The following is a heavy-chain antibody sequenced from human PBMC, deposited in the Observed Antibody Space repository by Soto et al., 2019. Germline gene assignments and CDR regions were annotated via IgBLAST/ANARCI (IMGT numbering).Heavy chain of an antibody. V-gene: IGHV3-21*01. CDR1: GFTCSSYS. CDR3: ARGEPLSYGMDV. CDR2: ISSSSSYI. Sequence: LXLSFAASGFTCSSYSMNWVRQAPGKGLEWVSSISSSSSYIYYADSVKGRFTISRGNAKNSLYLQMNSLRAEDTAVYYCARGEPLSYGMDVWGQGTKVTVYS. J-gene: IGHJ6*02.